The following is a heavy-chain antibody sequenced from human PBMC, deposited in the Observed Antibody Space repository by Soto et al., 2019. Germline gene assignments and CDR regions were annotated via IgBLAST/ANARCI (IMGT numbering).Heavy chain of an antibody. CDR2: INPSGGST. V-gene: IGHV1-46*01. D-gene: IGHD3-3*01. J-gene: IGHJ6*02. Sequence: ASVKVSCKASGYTFTSYYMHWVRQAPGQGLEWMGIINPSGGSTGYAQKFQGRVTMTRDTSTSTVYMELSSLRSEDTAVYYCARDIRFLEWLSDYYYYGMDVWGQGTTVTVSS. CDR1: GYTFTSYY. CDR3: ARDIRFLEWLSDYYYYGMDV.